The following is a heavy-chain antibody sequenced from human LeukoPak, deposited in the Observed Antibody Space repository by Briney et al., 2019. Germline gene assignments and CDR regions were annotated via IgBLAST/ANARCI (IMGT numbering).Heavy chain of an antibody. D-gene: IGHD2-2*01. V-gene: IGHV3-23*01. Sequence: GGSLRLSCAASGFTFSSYAMSWVRQAPGKGLEWVSAISGSGGSTYYADSVKGRFTISRDNSKNTLYLQMNSLRAEDTAVYYCAKVAGYCSSTSCAKYRYYFDYRGQGTLVTVSS. CDR2: ISGSGGST. J-gene: IGHJ4*02. CDR1: GFTFSSYA. CDR3: AKVAGYCSSTSCAKYRYYFDY.